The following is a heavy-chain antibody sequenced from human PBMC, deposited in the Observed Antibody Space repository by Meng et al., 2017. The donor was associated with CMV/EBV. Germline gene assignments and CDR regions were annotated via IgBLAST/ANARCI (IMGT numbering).Heavy chain of an antibody. Sequence: GESLKISCAASGFTVSSYYISWVRQAPGKGLEWVSVIYSGGSTYYADSVKGRFTISRDNSKNTLYLQMNSLRAEDTAVYYCARGGTTSYPYGMDVWGQGTTVTVSS. CDR2: IYSGGST. D-gene: IGHD4-11*01. J-gene: IGHJ6*02. CDR3: ARGGTTSYPYGMDV. V-gene: IGHV3-53*01. CDR1: GFTVSSYY.